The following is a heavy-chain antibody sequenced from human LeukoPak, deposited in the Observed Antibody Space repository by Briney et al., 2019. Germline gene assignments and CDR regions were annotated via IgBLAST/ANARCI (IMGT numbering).Heavy chain of an antibody. CDR1: GYSFTSYW. V-gene: IGHV5-51*01. Sequence: GESLKISCKGSGYSFTSYWIGWVRQMPGKGLEWMGIIYPGDSDTRYSPSFQGQVTISADKSISTAYLQWSSLTASDTAMYYCATHSPLTYGGNSNYYYGMDVWGQGTTVTVSS. J-gene: IGHJ6*02. CDR3: ATHSPLTYGGNSNYYYGMDV. D-gene: IGHD4-23*01. CDR2: IYPGDSDT.